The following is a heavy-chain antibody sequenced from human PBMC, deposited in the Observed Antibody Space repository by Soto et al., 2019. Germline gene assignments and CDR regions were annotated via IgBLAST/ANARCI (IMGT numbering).Heavy chain of an antibody. V-gene: IGHV3-23*01. Sequence: EVHLLESGGGLVHPGESLRLSCGASAFTFSTCVMTWVRQAPGKGLEWVSCITGSGTGTHYADSVKGRFTISRDNSKNTMYLQMNNLRVEDTGVYYCAKGLINGRWYAEDWGQGTPVTVSS. CDR3: AKGLINGRWYAED. CDR2: ITGSGTGT. J-gene: IGHJ4*02. D-gene: IGHD6-13*01. CDR1: AFTFSTCV.